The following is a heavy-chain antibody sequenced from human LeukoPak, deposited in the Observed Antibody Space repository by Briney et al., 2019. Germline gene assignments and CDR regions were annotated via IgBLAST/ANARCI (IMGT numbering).Heavy chain of an antibody. J-gene: IGHJ4*02. CDR1: GGSFSSYY. CDR2: IYYSGST. D-gene: IGHD3-16*02. V-gene: IGHV4-59*01. Sequence: SETLSLTCAVYGGSFSSYYWSWIRQPPGKGLEWIGYIYYSGSTNYNPSLKSRVTISVDTSKNQFSLKLSSVTAADTAVYYCAREICDYVWGSYRYLDYWGQGTLVTVSS. CDR3: AREICDYVWGSYRYLDY.